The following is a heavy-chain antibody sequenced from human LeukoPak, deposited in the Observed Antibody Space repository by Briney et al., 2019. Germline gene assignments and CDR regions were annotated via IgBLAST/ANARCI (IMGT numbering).Heavy chain of an antibody. CDR2: IYYSGSP. CDR1: GGSISSYY. D-gene: IGHD5-12*01. Sequence: SETLSLTCTVSGGSISSYYWSWIRQPPGKGLEWIGYIYYSGSPNYNPSLKSRVTISVDTSKNQFSLKLSSVTAADTAVYYCASSSGYDSAVYFPHWGQGTLLTVSS. V-gene: IGHV4-59*08. CDR3: ASSSGYDSAVYFPH. J-gene: IGHJ1*01.